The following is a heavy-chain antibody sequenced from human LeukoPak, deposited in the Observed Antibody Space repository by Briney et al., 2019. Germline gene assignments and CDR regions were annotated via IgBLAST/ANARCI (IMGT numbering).Heavy chain of an antibody. J-gene: IGHJ4*02. CDR1: GGSISSYY. V-gene: IGHV4-59*08. CDR3: ARRDTAMVTHFDY. Sequence: PSETLSLTCTVSGGSISSYYWSWIRQPPGKGLEWIGYIYYSESTNYNPSLKSRVTISVDTSKNQFSLKLSSVTAADTAVYYCARRDTAMVTHFDYWGQGTLVTVSS. D-gene: IGHD5-18*01. CDR2: IYYSEST.